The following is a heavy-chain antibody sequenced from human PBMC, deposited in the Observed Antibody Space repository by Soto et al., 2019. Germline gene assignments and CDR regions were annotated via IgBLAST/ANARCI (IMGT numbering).Heavy chain of an antibody. Sequence: GASVNFSCKPYGATFSSYAISGVQQAPVQGLKWMGGLIPIFCTANYAQKFQGRVTITADESTSTAYMELSSLRSDDTAVYYCGESVVVTDINTARAFHIWGQGTIVTVSS. V-gene: IGHV1-69*13. D-gene: IGHD2-21*02. J-gene: IGHJ3*02. CDR1: GATFSSYA. CDR3: GESVVVTDINTARAFHI. CDR2: LIPIFCTA.